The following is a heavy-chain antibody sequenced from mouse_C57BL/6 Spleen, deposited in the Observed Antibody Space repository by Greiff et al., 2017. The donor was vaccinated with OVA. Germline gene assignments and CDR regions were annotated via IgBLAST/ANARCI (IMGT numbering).Heavy chain of an antibody. D-gene: IGHD1-1*01. CDR2: IDPENGDT. CDR1: GFNIKDDY. CDR3: THYGSSYANY. Sequence: VQLKESGAELVRPGASVKLSCTASGFNIKDDYMHWVKQRPEQGLEWIGWIDPENGDTEYASKFQGKATITADTSSNTAYLQLSSLTSEDTAVYYCTHYGSSYANYWGQGTTLTVSS. J-gene: IGHJ2*01. V-gene: IGHV14-4*01.